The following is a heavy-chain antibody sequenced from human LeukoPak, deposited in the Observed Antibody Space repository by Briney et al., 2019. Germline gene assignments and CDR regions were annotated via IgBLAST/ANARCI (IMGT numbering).Heavy chain of an antibody. CDR2: IKQNGSET. CDR1: GFSFSSYW. CDR3: ARIGCGNFNCHLWWFDR. Sequence: GGSLRLSCAASGFSFSSYWMSWVRQAPGRRLEWVANIKQNGSETYYVDSMEGRFTISRDNAKNSLYLQMNSLRGEDTGVFYCARIGCGNFNCHLWWFDRWGQGTLVTV. D-gene: IGHD2-21*01. J-gene: IGHJ5*02. V-gene: IGHV3-7*01.